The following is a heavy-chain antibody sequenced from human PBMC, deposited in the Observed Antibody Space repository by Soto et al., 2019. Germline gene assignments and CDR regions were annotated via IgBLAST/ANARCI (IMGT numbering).Heavy chain of an antibody. J-gene: IGHJ4*02. CDR2: ISDSGDIT. D-gene: IGHD1-1*01. Sequence: GGSLRLSCAASEFTFSTYAMTWVRQAPGRGLQWVATISDSGDITYYADSVKGRFTISRDNSRNTLYLQMNNLRAEDTAVYYCAKDRIETTGRGSDYWGQGTRVTVSS. CDR3: AKDRIETTGRGSDY. V-gene: IGHV3-23*01. CDR1: EFTFSTYA.